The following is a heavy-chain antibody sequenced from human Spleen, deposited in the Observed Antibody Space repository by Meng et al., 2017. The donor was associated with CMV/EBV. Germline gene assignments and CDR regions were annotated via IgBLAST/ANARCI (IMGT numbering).Heavy chain of an antibody. J-gene: IGHJ2*01. V-gene: IGHV1-2*06. D-gene: IGHD7-27*01. Sequence: KSSGYPFPDYYLHWVRQAPGKGLEWMGRINPNTGDTNYAPKFQGRVTMTRDTSIRTAYMELRRLRSDDTAVYYCARSRTGVFGYFDLWGRGTLVTVSS. CDR3: ARSRTGVFGYFDL. CDR1: GYPFPDYY. CDR2: INPNTGDT.